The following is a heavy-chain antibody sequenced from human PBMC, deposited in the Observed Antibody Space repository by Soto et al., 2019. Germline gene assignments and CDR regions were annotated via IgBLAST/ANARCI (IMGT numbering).Heavy chain of an antibody. CDR3: ARDRGYCSGGSCYEFGSEYFQH. CDR1: GFTFSSNS. V-gene: IGHV3-21*01. J-gene: IGHJ1*01. Sequence: EVQLVESGGGLVQPGGSLRLSCVASGFTFSSNSMNWVRQAPGKGLEWVSSISSSGSYIYYADSMKGRFTISRDNAKNSLYLQMNSLRAEDTAVYYCARDRGYCSGGSCYEFGSEYFQHWGQGTLVTVSS. D-gene: IGHD2-15*01. CDR2: ISSSGSYI.